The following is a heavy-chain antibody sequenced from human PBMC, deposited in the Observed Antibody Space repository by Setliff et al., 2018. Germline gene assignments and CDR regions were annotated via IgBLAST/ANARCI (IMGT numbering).Heavy chain of an antibody. D-gene: IGHD2-15*01. CDR3: ARGANPGEGYCSGGSCYTCVY. CDR1: GYTFTGYY. Sequence: ASVKVSCKASGYTFTGYYMHWVRQAPGQGLEWMGWMNPNSGNTAYAQKFQGRVTMTRNSSISTAYMELSSLRSEDTAVYYCARGANPGEGYCSGGSCYTCVYWGQGTLVTVSS. V-gene: IGHV1-8*02. J-gene: IGHJ4*02. CDR2: MNPNSGNT.